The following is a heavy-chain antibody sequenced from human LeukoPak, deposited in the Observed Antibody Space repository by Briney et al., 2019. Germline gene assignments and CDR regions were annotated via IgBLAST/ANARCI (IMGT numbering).Heavy chain of an antibody. CDR2: INHSGST. CDR3: ARDLTMVRGVPY. V-gene: IGHV4-34*01. J-gene: IGHJ4*02. CDR1: GGSFSGYY. D-gene: IGHD3-10*01. Sequence: SETLSLTCAVYGGSFSGYYWSWIRQPPGKGLEWIGEINHSGSTNYNPSLKSRVTISVDTSKNQFSLKLSSVTAADTAVYYCARDLTMVRGVPYWGQGTLVTVSS.